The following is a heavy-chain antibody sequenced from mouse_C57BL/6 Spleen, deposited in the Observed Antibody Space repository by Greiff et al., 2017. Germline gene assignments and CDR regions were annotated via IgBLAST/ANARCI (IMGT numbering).Heavy chain of an antibody. D-gene: IGHD1-1*01. Sequence: QVQLQQSGAELVKPGASVKISCKASGYAFSSYWMNWVKQRPGKGLEWIGQIYPGDGDTNYNGKFKGKATLTADKSSRTDYMQLSSLTSEDSAVYFCARGVDYGSSYLDYWGQGTTLTVSS. CDR2: IYPGDGDT. J-gene: IGHJ2*01. CDR1: GYAFSSYW. CDR3: ARGVDYGSSYLDY. V-gene: IGHV1-80*01.